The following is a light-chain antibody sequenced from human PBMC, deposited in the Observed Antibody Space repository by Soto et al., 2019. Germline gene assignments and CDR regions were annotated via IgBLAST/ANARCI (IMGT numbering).Light chain of an antibody. CDR3: QQSYTSLLT. V-gene: IGKV3-20*01. Sequence: EIVLTQSPGTLSLSPGERATLSCRASQSINSIYLAWYQQKPGQAPRLLIYGASSRATGIPDRFSVSGSGTDFTLTISRLEPEDFAMYYCQQSYTSLLTFVGGTRVEIK. J-gene: IGKJ4*01. CDR2: GAS. CDR1: QSINSIY.